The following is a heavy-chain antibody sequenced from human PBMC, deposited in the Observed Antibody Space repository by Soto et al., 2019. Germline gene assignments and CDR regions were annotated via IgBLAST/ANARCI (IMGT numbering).Heavy chain of an antibody. CDR1: GYTFTSYG. Sequence: ASVKVSCKASGYTFTSYGISWVRQAPGQGLEWLGWISTYNKESNYAQKFQGRVTLTTDTSTNTAYMDLRSLRSDDTAVYYCARGRSGSSPWGKGTLVPVSS. V-gene: IGHV1-18*01. CDR2: ISTYNKES. D-gene: IGHD3-10*01. CDR3: ARGRSGSSP. J-gene: IGHJ5*02.